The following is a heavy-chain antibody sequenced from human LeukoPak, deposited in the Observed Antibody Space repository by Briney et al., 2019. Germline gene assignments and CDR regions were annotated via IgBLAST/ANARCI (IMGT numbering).Heavy chain of an antibody. Sequence: PGGSLRLSCAASGFTFSSYDMHWVHQATGKGLEWVSAIGTAGDTYYPGSVKGRFTISRENAKNSLYLQMNSLRAGDTAVYYCARGPGIAAAGTTSDFDYWGQGTLVTVSS. CDR3: ARGPGIAAAGTTSDFDY. CDR1: GFTFSSYD. CDR2: IGTAGDT. J-gene: IGHJ4*02. V-gene: IGHV3-13*01. D-gene: IGHD6-13*01.